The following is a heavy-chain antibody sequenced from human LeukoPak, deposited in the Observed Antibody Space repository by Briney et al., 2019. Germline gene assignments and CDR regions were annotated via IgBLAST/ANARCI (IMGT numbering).Heavy chain of an antibody. CDR2: INSDGSST. V-gene: IGHV3-74*01. D-gene: IGHD1-26*01. Sequence: GGSLRLSCAASGFTFSSYWMHWVRQAPGKGLVWVSRINSDGSSTSYADSVKGRFTISRDNAKNTLYLQVNSLRAEDTAVYYCAKYSGSYVGFDYWGQETLVTVSS. CDR3: AKYSGSYVGFDY. J-gene: IGHJ4*02. CDR1: GFTFSSYW.